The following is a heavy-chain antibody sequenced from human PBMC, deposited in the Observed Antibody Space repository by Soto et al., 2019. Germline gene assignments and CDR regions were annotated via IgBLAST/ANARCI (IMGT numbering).Heavy chain of an antibody. D-gene: IGHD3-16*02. CDR1: GYTFTAYA. CDR3: FDF. CDR2: INAANGNT. Sequence: QVQLVQSGAEEKKPGASVKVSCETSGYTFTAYAIHWVRQAPGQRLEWMGWINAANGNTRYAQKFQPRLTITRDTSASTPYYFASSAISPSGGLIGPFDFWGQGNLVAVSS. V-gene: IGHV1-3*05. J-gene: IGHJ4*02.